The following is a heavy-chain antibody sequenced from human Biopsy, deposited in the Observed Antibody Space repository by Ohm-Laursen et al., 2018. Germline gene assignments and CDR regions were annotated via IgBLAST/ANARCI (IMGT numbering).Heavy chain of an antibody. D-gene: IGHD3-22*01. CDR1: GGTFTNHA. Sequence: SSVKVSCKASGGTFTNHAVGWVRQAPGQGLEWVGSSIPLFNTANYADKFQGRVTLTADKSTTTAYMELSSLRSEDTAIYYCARFPLGAYDDSGSYPAVEHWYFDLWGRGTLVTVSS. CDR3: ARFPLGAYDDSGSYPAVEHWYFDL. J-gene: IGHJ2*01. V-gene: IGHV1-69*06. CDR2: SIPLFNTA.